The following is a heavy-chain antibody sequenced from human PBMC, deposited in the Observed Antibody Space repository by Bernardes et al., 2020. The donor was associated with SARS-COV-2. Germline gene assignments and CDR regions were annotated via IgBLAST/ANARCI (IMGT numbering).Heavy chain of an antibody. CDR3: AREGYSSSWQLYYFDY. V-gene: IGHV3-33*01. CDR2: IWYDGSNK. D-gene: IGHD6-13*01. J-gene: IGHJ4*02. CDR1: GFTFSSYG. Sequence: GGSLRLSCAASGFTFSSYGMHWVRQAPGKGLEWVAVIWYDGSNKYYADSVKGRFTISRDNSKNTLYLQMNSLRAEDTAVYYCAREGYSSSWQLYYFDYWGQGTLVTVSS.